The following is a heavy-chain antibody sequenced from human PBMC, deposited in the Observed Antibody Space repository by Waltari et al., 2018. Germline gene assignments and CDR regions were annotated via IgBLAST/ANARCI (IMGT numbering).Heavy chain of an antibody. CDR1: GYSLSSCHY. CDR3: ARGDIGAAYRTFDY. J-gene: IGHJ4*02. D-gene: IGHD2-21*01. CDR2: IFHSGDT. V-gene: IGHV4-38-2*01. Sequence: QVQLQESGPGLVKPSETLSLTCAVSGYSLSSCHYWAWIRQPPGKGLEWIATIFHSGDTYYNPSLKSRVTISVDTSKNQFSLKLSSVTAADTAFYYCARGDIGAAYRTFDYWGQGALVTVSS.